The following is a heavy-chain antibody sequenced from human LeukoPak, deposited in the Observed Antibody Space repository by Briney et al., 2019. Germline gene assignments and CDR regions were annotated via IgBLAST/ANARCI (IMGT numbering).Heavy chain of an antibody. CDR2: IYYSGST. D-gene: IGHD3-3*01. CDR1: GGSISNYY. CDR3: AREGGFYRPLDY. Sequence: SETLSLTCTVSGGSISNYYWSWIRQPPGKGLEWIGYIYYSGSTNYNPSLKSRVTISVDTSKNQFSLKLSSVTAADTAVYYCAREGGFYRPLDYSGQGTLVTVSS. J-gene: IGHJ4*02. V-gene: IGHV4-59*01.